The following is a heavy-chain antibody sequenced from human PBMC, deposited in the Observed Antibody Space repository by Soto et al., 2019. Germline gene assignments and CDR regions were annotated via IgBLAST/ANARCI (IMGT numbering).Heavy chain of an antibody. CDR2: IYYSGST. Sequence: ASETPSPTCTVSGGSISSYYWSWVRQPPGKGLEWIGYIYYSGSTNYNPSLKSRVTISVDTSKNQFSLKLSSVTAADTAVYYCAGTRELSSPFDYWGQGTLVTVSS. CDR1: GGSISSYY. V-gene: IGHV4-59*01. J-gene: IGHJ4*02. D-gene: IGHD3-16*02. CDR3: AGTRELSSPFDY.